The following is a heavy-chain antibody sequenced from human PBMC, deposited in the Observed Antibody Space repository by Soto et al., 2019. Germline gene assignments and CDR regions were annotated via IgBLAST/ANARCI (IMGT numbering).Heavy chain of an antibody. Sequence: GGSLRLSCAASGFTFSNYAMHWVRQAPGKGLEWVAVISYDGSNKFYADSVKGRFTISRDNSKNTLYLQMNSLRAEDTAVYYCAKDRRITMIVVVTDAFDIWGQGTMVTVSS. CDR3: AKDRRITMIVVVTDAFDI. D-gene: IGHD3-22*01. CDR1: GFTFSNYA. J-gene: IGHJ3*02. V-gene: IGHV3-30-3*01. CDR2: ISYDGSNK.